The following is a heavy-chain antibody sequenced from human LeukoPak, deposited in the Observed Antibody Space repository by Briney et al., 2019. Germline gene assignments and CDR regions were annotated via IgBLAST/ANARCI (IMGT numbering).Heavy chain of an antibody. CDR1: GYTLTELS. V-gene: IGHV1-24*01. CDR2: FDPEDGET. Sequence: GASVKVSCKVSGYTLTELSMHWVRQAPGKGLEWMGGFDPEDGETIYAQKFQGRVTMTEDTSTDTAYMELSRLRSDDTAVYYCARDLGGQQLVKVVSWFDPWGQGTLVTVSS. CDR3: ARDLGGQQLVKVVSWFDP. D-gene: IGHD6-13*01. J-gene: IGHJ5*02.